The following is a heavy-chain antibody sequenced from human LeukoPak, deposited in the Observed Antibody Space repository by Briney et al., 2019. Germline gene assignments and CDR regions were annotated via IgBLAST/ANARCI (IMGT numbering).Heavy chain of an antibody. J-gene: IGHJ4*02. V-gene: IGHV3-23*01. CDR2: ISGSIGST. CDR3: AKGMTTVTTRSPLDY. CDR1: GFTLCHYA. Sequence: GGALRLSCVGPGFTLCHYAMSWVRQAPGEGLEWGSLISGSIGSTSYAGSVKGRFTISRDTSKNTLYLQMNSLRAEDTAIYYCAKGMTTVTTRSPLDYWGQGTLVTVSS. D-gene: IGHD4-17*01.